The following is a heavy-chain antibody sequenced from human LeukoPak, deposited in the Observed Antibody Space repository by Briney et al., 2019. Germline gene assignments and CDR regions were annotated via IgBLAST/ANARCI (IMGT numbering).Heavy chain of an antibody. D-gene: IGHD4-17*01. J-gene: IGHJ4*02. CDR3: ARGPSQLRNFDY. Sequence: SETLSLTCAAYGWSFSGYYRSWIRQPPGKGLEWIGEISHSGSTNYNASLKSRVTISVDTSKNQFSLKLSSVTAADTVVYYCARGPSQLRNFDYWGQGTLVAVSS. V-gene: IGHV4-34*01. CDR1: GWSFSGYY. CDR2: ISHSGST.